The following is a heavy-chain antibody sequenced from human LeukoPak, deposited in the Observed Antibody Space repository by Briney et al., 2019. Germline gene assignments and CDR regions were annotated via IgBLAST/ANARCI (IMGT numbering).Heavy chain of an antibody. J-gene: IGHJ2*01. Sequence: SGTLSLTCAVSGGSISSSYWWSWVRQPPGKGLEWIGEVYHSGSTNYSPSLQSRVTISIDTSKNQFSLKLSFVTAADTAVYYYARVGVYTALIRWYFDLWGRGTLVTVSS. CDR3: ARVGVYTALIRWYFDL. V-gene: IGHV4-4*02. CDR1: GGSISSSYW. CDR2: VYHSGST. D-gene: IGHD5-18*01.